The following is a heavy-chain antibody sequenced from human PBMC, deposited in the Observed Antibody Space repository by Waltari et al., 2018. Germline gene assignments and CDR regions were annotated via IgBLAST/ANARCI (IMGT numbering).Heavy chain of an antibody. Sequence: EVQLVESGGGLVQPGGSLRLSCAASGFTFSSYAMSWVRQAPGKGLEWVSAISGSGGSTYYADSVMGRFTISRDNSKNTLYLQMNSLRAEDTAVYYCAKNYDFWSGSPGLYYFDYWGQGTLVTVSS. V-gene: IGHV3-23*04. J-gene: IGHJ4*02. D-gene: IGHD3-3*01. CDR3: AKNYDFWSGSPGLYYFDY. CDR1: GFTFSSYA. CDR2: ISGSGGST.